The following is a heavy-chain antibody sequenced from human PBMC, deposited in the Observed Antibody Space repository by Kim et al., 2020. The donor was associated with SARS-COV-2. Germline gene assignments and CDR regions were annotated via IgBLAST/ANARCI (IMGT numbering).Heavy chain of an antibody. V-gene: IGHV4-39*01. Sequence: SETLSLTCTVSGGSISSSSYYWGWIRQPPGKGLEWIGSIYYSGSTYYNPSLKSRVTIYVDTSKNQFSLKLSSVTAADTAVYYCARQIGSGDYVAVWWFDTWGQGTLVTVSS. CDR3: ARQIGSGDYVAVWWFDT. J-gene: IGHJ5*02. D-gene: IGHD4-17*01. CDR2: IYYSGST. CDR1: GGSISSSSYY.